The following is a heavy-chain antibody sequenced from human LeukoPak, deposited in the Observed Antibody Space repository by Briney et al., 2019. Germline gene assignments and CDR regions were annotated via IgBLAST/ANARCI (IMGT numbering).Heavy chain of an antibody. CDR3: ASSYGDRNYYYGLDI. D-gene: IGHD4-17*01. Sequence: VKGLEWIGYISFSGSTFYNPSLQSRLALSIDTSKNQFSLRLNSVTAADTAVYYCASSYGDRNYYYGLDIWGQGTTVTVSS. V-gene: IGHV4-31*02. J-gene: IGHJ6*02. CDR2: ISFSGST.